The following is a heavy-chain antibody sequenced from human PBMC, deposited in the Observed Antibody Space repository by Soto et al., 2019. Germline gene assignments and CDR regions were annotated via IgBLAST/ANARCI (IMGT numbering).Heavy chain of an antibody. CDR2: ISGSGGST. J-gene: IGHJ5*02. Sequence: EVQLLESGGGLVQPGGSLRLSCAASGFTFSSYAMSWVRQAPGKGLEWVSAISGSGGSTYYADSVKGRFTISRDNSKNTLYLQMNSLRAADTAVYYCANFHFEYSSSSGARSWGQGTLVTVSS. CDR3: ANFHFEYSSSSGARS. CDR1: GFTFSSYA. D-gene: IGHD6-6*01. V-gene: IGHV3-23*01.